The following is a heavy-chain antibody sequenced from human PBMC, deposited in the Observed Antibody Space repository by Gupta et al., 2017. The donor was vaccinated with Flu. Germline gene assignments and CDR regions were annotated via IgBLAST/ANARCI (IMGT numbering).Heavy chain of an antibody. J-gene: IGHJ4*02. D-gene: IGHD2-21*02. Sequence: GKGLEWISYIDGGGNARNYADSVKGRFTVSRDNAESSLFLQMTGLRDEDSAVYYCATSLTLLDHWGQGTLVTVSS. CDR2: IDGGGNAR. CDR3: ATSLTLLDH. V-gene: IGHV3-48*02.